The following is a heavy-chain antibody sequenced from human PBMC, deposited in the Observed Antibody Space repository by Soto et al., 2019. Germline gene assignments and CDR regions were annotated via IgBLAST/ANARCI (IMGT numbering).Heavy chain of an antibody. J-gene: IGHJ6*03. D-gene: IGHD6-13*01. CDR2: IWFDGSSQ. V-gene: IGHV3-33*01. Sequence: QVQLVESGGGVVQPGRSLRLSCASSGFTFSRYGMHWVRQAPGKGLEWVGVIWFDGSSQFYADSVKGRFTFSRDNSKNTLYLQMNSLRAEDTAVYYCARDRLQQLGPPYAYYYMDVWGKGTTVIVSS. CDR3: ARDRLQQLGPPYAYYYMDV. CDR1: GFTFSRYG.